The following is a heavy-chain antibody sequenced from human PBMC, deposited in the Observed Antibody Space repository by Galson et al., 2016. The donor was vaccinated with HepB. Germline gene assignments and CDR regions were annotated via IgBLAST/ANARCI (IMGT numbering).Heavy chain of an antibody. D-gene: IGHD7-27*01. CDR2: MKSHGDGGSR. J-gene: IGHJ4*02. CDR1: GFNFADAW. CDR3: TTVGAWTKLTA. Sequence: SLRLSCAGSGFNFADAWMSWVRQAPGKGLEWVGRMKSHGDGGSRDYAAPVEDRFIMSRDDSKKTLYLQMRSLKTEDTGLYFCTTVGAWTKLTAWGQGTRVTVSP. V-gene: IGHV3-15*01.